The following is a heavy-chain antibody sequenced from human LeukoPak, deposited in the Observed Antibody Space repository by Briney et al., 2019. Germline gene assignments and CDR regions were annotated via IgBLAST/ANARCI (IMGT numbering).Heavy chain of an antibody. Sequence: SETLSLTCTVSGGSVSSGNYYWSWIRQPPGKGLDWIGDIYYSGSTNYNPSLKSRVTISVDTSKNQFSLKLSSVTAADTAVYYCARDVRCSSTSCPGTLSGMDVWGQGTTVTVSS. CDR2: IYYSGST. V-gene: IGHV4-61*01. CDR1: GGSVSSGNYY. D-gene: IGHD2-2*01. CDR3: ARDVRCSSTSCPGTLSGMDV. J-gene: IGHJ6*02.